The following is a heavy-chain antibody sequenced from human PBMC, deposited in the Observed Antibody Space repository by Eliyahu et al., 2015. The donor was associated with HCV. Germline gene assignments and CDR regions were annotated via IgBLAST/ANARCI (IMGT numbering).Heavy chain of an antibody. Sequence: QVQLQESGPGLVKPSETLSLTCTVSGGSIXXYYWSWIRQPPGKGLXWIGYIHYSGSTNYNPSPKSRVTISLDTSKNEFSLKLTSVTAADTAVYYCASGGGGIAVAGTGGWFDPWGQGTLVTVSS. V-gene: IGHV4-59*01. CDR1: GGSIXXYY. CDR2: IHYSGST. D-gene: IGHD6-19*01. J-gene: IGHJ5*02. CDR3: ASGGGGIAVAGTGGWFDP.